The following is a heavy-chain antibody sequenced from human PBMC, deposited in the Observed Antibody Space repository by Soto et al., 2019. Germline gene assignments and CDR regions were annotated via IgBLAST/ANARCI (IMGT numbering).Heavy chain of an antibody. CDR1: VGSISSYY. CDR3: AGLSSSSAYYYYYYMDV. V-gene: IGHV4-59*08. D-gene: IGHD6-6*01. Sequence: SETLSLTCTVSVGSISSYYWSWIRQPPGKGLEWIGYIYYSGSTNYNPSLKSRVTISVDTSKNQFSLKLSSVTAADTAVYYCAGLSSSSAYYYYYYMDVWGKGTTVTVSS. J-gene: IGHJ6*03. CDR2: IYYSGST.